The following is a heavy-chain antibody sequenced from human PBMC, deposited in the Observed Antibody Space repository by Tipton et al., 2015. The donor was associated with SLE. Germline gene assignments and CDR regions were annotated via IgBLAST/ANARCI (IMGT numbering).Heavy chain of an antibody. CDR2: VYYTGSA. D-gene: IGHD5-24*01. V-gene: IGHV4-59*08. CDR1: GGSISSHY. J-gene: IGHJ4*02. Sequence: TLSLTCTVSGGSISSHYWSWIRQPPGTGLEYIGYVYYTGSANYNPALISRVSMSVDISKNQFFLTLRSVTAADTAVYFCARGDVDWGQGTLVTVSS. CDR3: ARGDVD.